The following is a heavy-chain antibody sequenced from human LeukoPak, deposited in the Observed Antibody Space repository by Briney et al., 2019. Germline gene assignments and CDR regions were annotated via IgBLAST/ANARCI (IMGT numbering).Heavy chain of an antibody. CDR1: GGSISSYY. CDR3: ARGGYYYDSSGSFDY. D-gene: IGHD3-22*01. V-gene: IGHV4-59*01. J-gene: IGHJ4*02. Sequence: PSETLSLTCTVSGGSISSYYWSWIRQPPGKGLEWIGYIYYSGSTNYNPSLKGRVTISVDTSKNQFSLKLSSVTAADTAVYYCARGGYYYDSSGSFDYWGQGTLVTVSS. CDR2: IYYSGST.